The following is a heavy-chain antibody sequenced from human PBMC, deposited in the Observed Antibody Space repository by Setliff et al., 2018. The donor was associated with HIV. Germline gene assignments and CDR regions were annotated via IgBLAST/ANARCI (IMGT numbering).Heavy chain of an antibody. Sequence: ASVKVSCKASGYTFTDYYIHWVRQAPGHGLEWVGRINPKSGVTSYAQNFQDRVTMTRDTSITTAYMELSRLSSDDTAVYYCARADYGDHLDYWGQGILVTVSS. J-gene: IGHJ4*02. CDR3: ARADYGDHLDY. D-gene: IGHD4-17*01. CDR2: INPKSGVT. V-gene: IGHV1-2*06. CDR1: GYTFTDYY.